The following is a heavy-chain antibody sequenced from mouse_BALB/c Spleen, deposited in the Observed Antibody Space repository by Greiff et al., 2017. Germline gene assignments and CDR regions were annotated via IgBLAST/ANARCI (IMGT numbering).Heavy chain of an antibody. D-gene: IGHD1-1*01. Sequence: QVQLQQSGAELAKPGASVKMSCKASGYTFTSYWMHWVKQRPGQGLEWIGYINPSTGYTEYNQKFKDKATLTADKSSSTAYMQLSSLTSEDSAVYYCARLYYYGSSWFAYWGQGTLVTVSA. CDR2: INPSTGYT. CDR3: ARLYYYGSSWFAY. CDR1: GYTFTSYW. V-gene: IGHV1-7*01. J-gene: IGHJ3*01.